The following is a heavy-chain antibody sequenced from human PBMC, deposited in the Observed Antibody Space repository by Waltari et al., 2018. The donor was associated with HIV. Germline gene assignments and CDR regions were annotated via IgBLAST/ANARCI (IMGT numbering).Heavy chain of an antibody. CDR2: MYYIGST. CDR1: GGSISSYY. D-gene: IGHD2-15*01. V-gene: IGHV4-59*01. CDR3: ARVSSGGGGGNRYFDY. Sequence: QVQLQESGPGLVKPSETVSLTCTASGGSISSYYWTWIRQPPGKGLEWIGYMYYIGSTNYNPSLKSRVTISVDTSKNQFSLKLSSVTAADTAVYYCARVSSGGGGGNRYFDYWGQGALVTVSS. J-gene: IGHJ4*02.